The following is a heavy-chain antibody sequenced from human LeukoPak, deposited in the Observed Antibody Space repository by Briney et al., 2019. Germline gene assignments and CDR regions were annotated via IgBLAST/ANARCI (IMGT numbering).Heavy chain of an antibody. V-gene: IGHV3-15*01. Sequence: GGSLRLSCAASGFTFSSYGMHWVRQAPGKGLEWVGRIKSKADGGTTDYAADYATPVRGRFTISRDDSTNTLYLQMNSLKTEDTAVYYCTTSPEWELYFDYWGQGTLVTVSS. D-gene: IGHD1-26*01. CDR1: GFTFSSYG. CDR3: TTSPEWELYFDY. J-gene: IGHJ4*02. CDR2: IKSKADGGTT.